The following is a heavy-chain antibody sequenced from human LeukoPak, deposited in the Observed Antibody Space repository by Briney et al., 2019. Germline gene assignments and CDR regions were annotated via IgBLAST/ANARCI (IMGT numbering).Heavy chain of an antibody. CDR2: ISWNSGSI. Sequence: PGGSLRLSCAASGFTFDDYAMHWVRQAPGKGLEWVSGISWNSGSIGYADSVKGRFTISRDNAKNSLYLQMNSLRAEDTALYYCAKLPSGCGGDCSTNAFDIWGQGTMVTVSS. J-gene: IGHJ3*02. V-gene: IGHV3-9*01. D-gene: IGHD2-21*02. CDR1: GFTFDDYA. CDR3: AKLPSGCGGDCSTNAFDI.